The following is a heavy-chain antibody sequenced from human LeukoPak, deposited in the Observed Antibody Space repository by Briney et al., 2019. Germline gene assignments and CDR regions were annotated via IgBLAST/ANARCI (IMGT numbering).Heavy chain of an antibody. CDR1: GGTFSGYA. Sequence: SVKVSCKASGGTFSGYAISWVRQAPGQGLEWMGGIIPIFGTANYAQKFQGRVTITADKSTSTAYMELSSLRSEDTAVYYCARDQRYCSGGSCYSAGTVTTEYYFDYWGQGTLVTVSS. J-gene: IGHJ4*02. CDR2: IIPIFGTA. CDR3: ARDQRYCSGGSCYSAGTVTTEYYFDY. V-gene: IGHV1-69*06. D-gene: IGHD2-15*01.